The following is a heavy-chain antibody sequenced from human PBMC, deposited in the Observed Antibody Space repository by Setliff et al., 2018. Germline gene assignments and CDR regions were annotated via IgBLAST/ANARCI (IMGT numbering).Heavy chain of an antibody. CDR2: IYTSWST. D-gene: IGHD6-19*01. Sequence: PSETLSLTCTVSGDSISSRRSYWGWFRQPAGKGLEWIGQIYTSWSTNYNPSLKSRVTISLDTAKNPFSLSLCSVTAADTAVYFCARAISGWYSAHYYYMDVWGKGTTVTVSS. J-gene: IGHJ6*03. V-gene: IGHV4-61*09. CDR1: GDSISSRRSY. CDR3: ARAISGWYSAHYYYMDV.